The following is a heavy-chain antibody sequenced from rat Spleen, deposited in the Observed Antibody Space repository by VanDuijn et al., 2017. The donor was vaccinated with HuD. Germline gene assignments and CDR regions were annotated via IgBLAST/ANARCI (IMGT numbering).Heavy chain of an antibody. D-gene: IGHD4-3*01. CDR2: IFYDGSRA. CDR3: TTQGIIRIPLFDY. J-gene: IGHJ2*01. Sequence: EVQLVESGGGLVQPGGSLILSCAASGFSFSDYNMAWVRQAPKKGLEWVATIFYDGSRAYYRDSVKGRFTVSRDNAKSTLSLQMDSLKSEDTATYYCTTQGIIRIPLFDYWGRGAMVTVSS. CDR1: GFSFSDYN. V-gene: IGHV5S10*01.